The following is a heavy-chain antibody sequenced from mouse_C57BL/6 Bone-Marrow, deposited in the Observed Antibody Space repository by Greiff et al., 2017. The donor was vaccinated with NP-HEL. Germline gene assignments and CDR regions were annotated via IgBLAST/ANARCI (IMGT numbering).Heavy chain of an antibody. CDR1: GFTFSDYY. CDR2: INYDGSST. D-gene: IGHD1-1*01. Sequence: EVKLVESEGGLVQPGSSMKLSCTASGFTFSDYYMAWVRQVPEKGLEWVANINYDGSSTYYLDSLKSRFIISRDNAKNILYLQMSSLKSEDTATYYCARDGYGLDYWGQGTTLTVSS. CDR3: ARDGYGLDY. V-gene: IGHV5-16*01. J-gene: IGHJ2*01.